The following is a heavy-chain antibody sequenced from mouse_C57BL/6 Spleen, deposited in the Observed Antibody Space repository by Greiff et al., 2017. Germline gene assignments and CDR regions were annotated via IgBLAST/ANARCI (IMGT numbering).Heavy chain of an antibody. CDR2: IDPSDSDT. CDR3: ATFISDY. Sequence: VQLQQPGAELVMPGASVKLSCKASGYTFTSYWMHWVKQRPGQGLEWIGEIDPSDSDTNSNQKFKGKSTLTVDKSSSTAYMQLSSLTSEDSAVYYCATFISDYWGQGTTLTVSS. J-gene: IGHJ2*01. CDR1: GYTFTSYW. D-gene: IGHD1-1*01. V-gene: IGHV1-69*01.